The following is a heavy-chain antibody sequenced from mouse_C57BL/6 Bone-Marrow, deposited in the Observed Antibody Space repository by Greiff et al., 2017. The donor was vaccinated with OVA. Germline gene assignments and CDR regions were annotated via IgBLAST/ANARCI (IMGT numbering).Heavy chain of an antibody. CDR2: IYPGDGDT. CDR3: ARWSHYYGSSYGYFDV. Sequence: VQLQQSGAELVKPGASVKISCKASGYAFSSYWMNWVKQRPGKGLEWIGQIYPGDGDTNYNGKFKGKATLTADKSSSTAYMQLSSLTSEDSAVYFCARWSHYYGSSYGYFDVWGTGTTVTVSS. D-gene: IGHD1-1*01. V-gene: IGHV1-80*01. J-gene: IGHJ1*03. CDR1: GYAFSSYW.